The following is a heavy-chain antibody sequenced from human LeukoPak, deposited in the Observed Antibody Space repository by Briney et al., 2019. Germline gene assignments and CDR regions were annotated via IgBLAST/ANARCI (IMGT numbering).Heavy chain of an antibody. J-gene: IGHJ4*02. V-gene: IGHV3-11*06. Sequence: PGGSLRLSCAVSGFSFADEYMSWIRQAPGQGLEWVSYISNTGSYTNYADSVEGRFTISRDNTENSLYLQLNSLRADDTAVYYCVRDKDYTIDFWGQGTLVTVSS. CDR2: ISNTGSYT. D-gene: IGHD4-11*01. CDR1: GFSFADEY. CDR3: VRDKDYTIDF.